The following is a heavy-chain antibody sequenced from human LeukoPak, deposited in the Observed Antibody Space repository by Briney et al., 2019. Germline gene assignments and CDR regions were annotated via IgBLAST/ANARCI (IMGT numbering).Heavy chain of an antibody. CDR3: ARSEYYDSSGYYSGNY. Sequence: GASVKVSCKASGGTFSSYAIIWVRQAPGQGLEWMGRIIPILGIANYAQKFQGRVTITADKSTSTAYMELSSLRSEDTAVYYCARSEYYDSSGYYSGNYWGQGTLVTVSS. V-gene: IGHV1-69*04. CDR2: IIPILGIA. D-gene: IGHD3-22*01. CDR1: GGTFSSYA. J-gene: IGHJ4*02.